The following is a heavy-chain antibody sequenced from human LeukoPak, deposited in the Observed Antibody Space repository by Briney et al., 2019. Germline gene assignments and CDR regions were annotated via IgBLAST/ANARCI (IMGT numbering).Heavy chain of an antibody. V-gene: IGHV3-9*01. CDR3: ARGSRDTCSSTSCYTFDY. Sequence: GGSLRLSCAASGFTFDDYAMHWVRQAPGKGLEWVSGISWNSGSIGYADSVKGRSTISRDNAKNSLYLQMNSLRAEDTALYYCARGSRDTCSSTSCYTFDYWGQGTLVTVSS. CDR2: ISWNSGSI. J-gene: IGHJ4*02. CDR1: GFTFDDYA. D-gene: IGHD2-2*02.